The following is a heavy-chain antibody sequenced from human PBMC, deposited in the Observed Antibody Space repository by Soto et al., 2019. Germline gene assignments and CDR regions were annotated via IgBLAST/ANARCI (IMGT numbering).Heavy chain of an antibody. J-gene: IGHJ5*02. CDR3: AKDQGVVAAIRGEYFDR. CDR2: LSGSGGTT. Sequence: GGSLRLSCEASGFTFRSYAMNWVRQAPGKGLEWVSGLSGSGGTTYYEDSVKGRFTISRDNSKNTMYLQMDRLRAEDTAVYYCAKDQGVVAAIRGEYFDRWGQGTLVTVSS. CDR1: GFTFRSYA. V-gene: IGHV3-23*01. D-gene: IGHD1-26*01.